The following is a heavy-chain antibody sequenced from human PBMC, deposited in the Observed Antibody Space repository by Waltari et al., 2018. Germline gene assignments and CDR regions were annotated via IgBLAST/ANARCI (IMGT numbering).Heavy chain of an antibody. Sequence: QVQLQESGQGLVKPSGTLSLTCAVSGDSISGNYWWSWVRQSPEKGLEWIGQVHHSGNTHYNPSLQSRVTISLDKPKNQFSLNLNSVTAADTAVYYCAGDRAIGLFFDYWGRGTLVTVSS. D-gene: IGHD2-2*01. V-gene: IGHV4-4*02. CDR2: VHHSGNT. CDR3: AGDRAIGLFFDY. CDR1: GDSISGNYW. J-gene: IGHJ4*02.